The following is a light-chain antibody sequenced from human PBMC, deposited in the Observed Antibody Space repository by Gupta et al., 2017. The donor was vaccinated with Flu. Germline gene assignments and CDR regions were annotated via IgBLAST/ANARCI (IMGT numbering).Light chain of an antibody. V-gene: IGLV2-8*01. Sequence: TGTSSDVGGYNYVSWYQQHPGKAPKLMIYEVSKRPSGVPDRFSGSKSGNTASLTVSGLQAEDEADYYCSSYAGSTVFGTGTKVTVL. CDR2: EVS. J-gene: IGLJ1*01. CDR3: SSYAGSTV. CDR1: SSDVGGYNY.